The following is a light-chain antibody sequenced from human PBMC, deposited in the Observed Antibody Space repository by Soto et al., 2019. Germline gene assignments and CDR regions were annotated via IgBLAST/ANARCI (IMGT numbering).Light chain of an antibody. CDR2: GTS. V-gene: IGKV3-20*01. Sequence: EIVLTQSPGTLSLSPGERATLSCRASQSVRSGYLAWYQHKPGQAPRLLIYGTSSRATGIPDRFSGSGSGTNFTLTISRLEPEDFAVYYCQQYGSTFRTFGQGTRWIS. J-gene: IGKJ1*01. CDR1: QSVRSGY. CDR3: QQYGSTFRT.